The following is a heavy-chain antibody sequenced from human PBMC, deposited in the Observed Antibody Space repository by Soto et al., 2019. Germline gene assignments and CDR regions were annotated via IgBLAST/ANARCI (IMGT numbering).Heavy chain of an antibody. V-gene: IGHV4-39*01. J-gene: IGHJ5*02. CDR1: GGSISSSSYY. CDR2: IYYSGST. CDR3: ARRAARSRLNWFDP. D-gene: IGHD2-15*01. Sequence: SETLSLTCTVSGGSISSSSYYWGWIRQPPGKGLEWIGSIYYSGSTYYNPSLKSRVTISVDTSKNQFSLKLSSVTAADTAVYYCARRAARSRLNWFDPWGQGTLVTVSS.